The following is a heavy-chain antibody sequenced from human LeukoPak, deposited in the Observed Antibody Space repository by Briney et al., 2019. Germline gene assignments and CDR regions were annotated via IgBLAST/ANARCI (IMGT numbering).Heavy chain of an antibody. J-gene: IGHJ4*02. D-gene: IGHD5-18*01. CDR3: AKDNSYGYLDYFDY. CDR2: ISWNSGSI. Sequence: GRSLRLSCTASGFTFDDYAMHWVRQAPGKGLEWVSGISWNSGSIGYAESVKGRFTISRDNAKNSLYLQMNSLRAEDTALYYCAKDNSYGYLDYFDYWGQGTLVTVSS. V-gene: IGHV3-9*01. CDR1: GFTFDDYA.